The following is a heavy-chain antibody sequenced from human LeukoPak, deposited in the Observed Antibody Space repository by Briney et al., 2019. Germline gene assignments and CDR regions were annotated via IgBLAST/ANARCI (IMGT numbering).Heavy chain of an antibody. Sequence: SETLSLTCTVYGGSFSDYYWTWIRQPPGKWLEWIGEINHSGRTNYNASLGSRVTISIDTSMKQFSLKLSSVTAADSAVYYCARLSSGLDAWGQGTLVTVSS. D-gene: IGHD3-22*01. J-gene: IGHJ5*02. V-gene: IGHV4-34*01. CDR3: ARLSSGLDA. CDR1: GGSFSDYY. CDR2: INHSGRT.